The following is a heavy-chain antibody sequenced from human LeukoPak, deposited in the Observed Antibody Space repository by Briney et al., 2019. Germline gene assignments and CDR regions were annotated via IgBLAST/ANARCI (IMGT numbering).Heavy chain of an antibody. V-gene: IGHV3-30*14. Sequence: GGSLRLSCAASGFTFSSYAMHWVRQAPGKGLEWVAVISYDGSNKYYADSVKGRFTISRDNSKNTLYLQMNRLRVEDTAVYYCARDEPSPDSTDLDYWGQGTLVTVSS. CDR1: GFTFSSYA. J-gene: IGHJ4*02. CDR2: ISYDGSNK. CDR3: ARDEPSPDSTDLDY. D-gene: IGHD2/OR15-2a*01.